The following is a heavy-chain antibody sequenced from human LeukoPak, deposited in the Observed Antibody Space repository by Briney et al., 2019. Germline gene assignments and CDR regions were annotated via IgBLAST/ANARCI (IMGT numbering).Heavy chain of an antibody. Sequence: GASLRLSCAASGFTFSLHAMTWVRQAPGKGLEWVSRISGSGGGTYYADSVKGRFTISRDNSKNTLSLQMNSLRAEDTAVYYCAKGHYDTGTFGAFDIWGQGTMVTVSS. V-gene: IGHV3-23*01. CDR3: AKGHYDTGTFGAFDI. CDR1: GFTFSLHA. J-gene: IGHJ3*02. CDR2: ISGSGGGT. D-gene: IGHD3-22*01.